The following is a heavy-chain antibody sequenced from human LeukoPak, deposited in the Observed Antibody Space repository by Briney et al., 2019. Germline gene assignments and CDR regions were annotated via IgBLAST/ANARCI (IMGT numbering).Heavy chain of an antibody. Sequence: GRSLRLSCTASGFTFGDYAMSWVRQAPGKGLEWVGFIRSKAYGGTTEYAASVKGRFTISRDDSKSIAYLRMNSLKTEDTAVYYCTRGELIADAFDIWGQGTMVTVSS. V-gene: IGHV3-49*04. CDR2: IRSKAYGGTT. CDR3: TRGELIADAFDI. J-gene: IGHJ3*02. D-gene: IGHD1-7*01. CDR1: GFTFGDYA.